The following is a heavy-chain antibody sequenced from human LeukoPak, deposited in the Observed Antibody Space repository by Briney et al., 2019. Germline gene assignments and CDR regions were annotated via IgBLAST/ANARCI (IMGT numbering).Heavy chain of an antibody. V-gene: IGHV4-31*03. CDR3: TRDVPRSAGYPDN. CDR2: IFYSGST. D-gene: IGHD2-15*01. J-gene: IGHJ4*02. Sequence: SETLSLTCTVSGGSISSGDHFWSWIRQHPGKGLEWIGYIFYSGSTYYNPSLKSRVTISVDTSKNQFSLKLTSVTAADTAVYYCTRDVPRSAGYPDNWGQGTLVTVSS. CDR1: GGSISSGDHF.